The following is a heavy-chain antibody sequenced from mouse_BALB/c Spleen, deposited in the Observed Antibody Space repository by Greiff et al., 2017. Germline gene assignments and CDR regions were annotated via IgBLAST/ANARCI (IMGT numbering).Heavy chain of an antibody. D-gene: IGHD2-4*01. V-gene: IGHV7-3*02. J-gene: IGHJ4*01. CDR2: IRNKANGYTT. CDR1: GFTFTDYY. CDR3: ARDFDYDGRDAMDY. Sequence: EVQLVESGGGLVQPGGSLRLSCATSGFTFTDYYMSWVRQPPGKALEWLGFIRNKANGYTTEYSASVKGRFTISRDNSQSILYLQMNTLRAEDSATYYCARDFDYDGRDAMDYWGQGTSVTVSS.